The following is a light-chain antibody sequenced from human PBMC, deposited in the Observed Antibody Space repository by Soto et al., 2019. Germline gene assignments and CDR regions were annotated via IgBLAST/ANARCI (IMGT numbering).Light chain of an antibody. CDR2: KAT. CDR1: QSITTW. CDR3: QRYNDYQYI. V-gene: IGKV1-5*03. Sequence: DIPMTQSPSTLSASVGDRVTITCRASQSITTWLAWYQQKPGKAPKLLIYKATNLQSGVPSRFSGGGSGTEFSLTISSLQPDDFATYYCQRYNDYQYIFGQGTKLEIK. J-gene: IGKJ2*01.